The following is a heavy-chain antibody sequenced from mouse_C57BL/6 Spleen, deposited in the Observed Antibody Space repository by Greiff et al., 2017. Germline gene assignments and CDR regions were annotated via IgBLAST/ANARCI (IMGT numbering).Heavy chain of an antibody. V-gene: IGHV5-4*01. CDR3: ARDLRASSYTSGY. D-gene: IGHD1-1*01. J-gene: IGHJ2*01. CDR1: GFTFSSYA. Sequence: EVKLVESGGGLVKPGGSLKLSCAASGFTFSSYAMSWVRQTPEKRLEWVATISDGGSYTYYPDNVKGRFPISRDNAKNNLYLQMSLLKSEDTAMYYCARDLRASSYTSGYWGQGTTLTVSS. CDR2: ISDGGSYT.